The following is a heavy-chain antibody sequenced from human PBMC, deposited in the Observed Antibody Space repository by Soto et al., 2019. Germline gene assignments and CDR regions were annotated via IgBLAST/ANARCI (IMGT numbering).Heavy chain of an antibody. CDR3: ARDPPGGARLYYYYMDV. CDR1: GFTFSSYS. D-gene: IGHD6-6*01. J-gene: IGHJ6*03. CDR2: ISSSSSYI. Sequence: GGSLRLSCAASGFTFSSYSMNWVRQAPGKGLEWVSSISSSSSYIYYADSVKGRFTISRDNAKNSLYLQMNSLRAEDTAVYYCARDPPGGARLYYYYMDVWGKGTTVTVSS. V-gene: IGHV3-21*01.